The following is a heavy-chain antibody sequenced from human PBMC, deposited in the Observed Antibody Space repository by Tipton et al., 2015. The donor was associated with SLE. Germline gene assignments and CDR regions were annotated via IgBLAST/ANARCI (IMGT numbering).Heavy chain of an antibody. D-gene: IGHD2-2*02. CDR3: AGDGGYWSSASCYTGEYFDY. CDR1: GYTFTAYY. Sequence: QVQLVQSGPEVKKPGASVTVSCKASGYTFTAYYIHWVRQAPGEGLEWMGRINPSGGSTSYAQKFQGRVTMTRDTSTSTVYMELSSLRSEDTAVYYCAGDGGYWSSASCYTGEYFDYWGQRTLVTVSS. J-gene: IGHJ4*02. CDR2: INPSGGST. V-gene: IGHV1-46*01.